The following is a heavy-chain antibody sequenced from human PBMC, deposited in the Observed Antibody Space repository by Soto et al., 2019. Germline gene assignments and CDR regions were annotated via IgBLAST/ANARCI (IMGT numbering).Heavy chain of an antibody. Sequence: GGSLRLACAASGFTFIGSAIHFVRHSSLKWLEWVVRIRSKANSYATAYAASVKGRFTISRDDSKNTAYLQMNSLKTEDTAVYYCTSSPITMIVVNPYYYYGMDVWGQGTTVTVSS. D-gene: IGHD3-22*01. J-gene: IGHJ6*02. CDR1: GFTFIGSA. V-gene: IGHV3-73*01. CDR2: IRSKANSYAT. CDR3: TSSPITMIVVNPYYYYGMDV.